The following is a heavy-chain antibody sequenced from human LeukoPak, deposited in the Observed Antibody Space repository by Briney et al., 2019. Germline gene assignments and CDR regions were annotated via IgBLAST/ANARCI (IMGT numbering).Heavy chain of an antibody. Sequence: GASVKVSCKASGYTFTSYGISWVRQAPGQGLEWMGWISAYNGNTNYAQKLQGRVTMTTDTSTSTAYRELRSLRSDDTAVYYCARDKDYIWGSSPKFDYWGQGTLVTVSS. J-gene: IGHJ4*02. D-gene: IGHD3-16*01. V-gene: IGHV1-18*01. CDR3: ARDKDYIWGSSPKFDY. CDR2: ISAYNGNT. CDR1: GYTFTSYG.